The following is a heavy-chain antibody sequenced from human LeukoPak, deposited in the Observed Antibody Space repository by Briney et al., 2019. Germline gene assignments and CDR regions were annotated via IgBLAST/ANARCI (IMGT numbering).Heavy chain of an antibody. Sequence: SVKVSCKASGGTFSSYAISWVRQAPGQGLEWMGGIIPIFGTANYAQKFQGRVTIIADESTSTAYMELSSLRSEDTAVYYCARARQDIVVVPAAMSWFDPWGQGTLVTISS. CDR1: GGTFSSYA. J-gene: IGHJ5*02. D-gene: IGHD2-2*01. CDR3: ARARQDIVVVPAAMSWFDP. CDR2: IIPIFGTA. V-gene: IGHV1-69*13.